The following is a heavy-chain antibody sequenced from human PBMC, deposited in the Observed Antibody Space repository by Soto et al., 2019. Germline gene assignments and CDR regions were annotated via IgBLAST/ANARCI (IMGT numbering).Heavy chain of an antibody. CDR1: GFTFSSYA. Sequence: QVQLVESGGGVVQPGRSLRLSCAASGFTFSSYAMHWVRQAPGKGLEWVAVISYDGSNKYYADSVKGRFTISRDNSKNPLYLQMNSLRAEDTAVYYCARGNEAVGDYWGQGTLVTVSS. V-gene: IGHV3-30-3*01. CDR2: ISYDGSNK. CDR3: ARGNEAVGDY. D-gene: IGHD6-19*01. J-gene: IGHJ4*02.